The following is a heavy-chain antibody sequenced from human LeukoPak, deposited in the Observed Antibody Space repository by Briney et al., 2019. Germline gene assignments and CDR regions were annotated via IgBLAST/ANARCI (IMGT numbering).Heavy chain of an antibody. CDR2: IYNSRGT. D-gene: IGHD2-15*01. CDR3: ARVVAATIYQFDY. Sequence: PSETLSLTCTVSGGSINSNGYYWTWVRQHPGKGLEWIGYIYNSRGTYYNPSLKSRITTSVDASKNQFSLKLSSVTAADTAVYYCARVVAATIYQFDYWGQGTLVTVSS. CDR1: GGSINSNGYY. J-gene: IGHJ4*02. V-gene: IGHV4-31*03.